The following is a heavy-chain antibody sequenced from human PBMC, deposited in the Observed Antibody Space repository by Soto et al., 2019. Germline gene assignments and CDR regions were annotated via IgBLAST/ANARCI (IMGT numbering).Heavy chain of an antibody. CDR2: IPQEGSDG. J-gene: IGHJ6*02. Sequence: GESMKISCEVSGFTLSMYSMTWVRQAQGKGLEWVAKIPQEGSDGHYVDSVKGRFTISRDNAKNSVYLQMNSLRAEDTAVYYCARDQLILPAHDFFYGSDVWGQGAKVTVSS. V-gene: IGHV3-7*03. D-gene: IGHD2-21*02. CDR1: GFTLSMYS. CDR3: ARDQLILPAHDFFYGSDV.